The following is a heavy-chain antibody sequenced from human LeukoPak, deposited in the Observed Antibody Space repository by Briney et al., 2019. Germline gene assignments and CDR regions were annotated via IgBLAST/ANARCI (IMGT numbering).Heavy chain of an antibody. J-gene: IGHJ4*02. Sequence: TSETLSLTCTVSGASISSGSHYWGWIRQPPGKGLEWIGTLFYSGTTYYNPSLKSRVTASVDTSKNQFSLKLGSVTAADTAVYYCARSTPEGGKYRGTTSLDFWDQGTLVTVSS. D-gene: IGHD1-7*01. CDR3: ARSTPEGGKYRGTTSLDF. V-gene: IGHV4-39*01. CDR2: LFYSGTT. CDR1: GASISSGSHY.